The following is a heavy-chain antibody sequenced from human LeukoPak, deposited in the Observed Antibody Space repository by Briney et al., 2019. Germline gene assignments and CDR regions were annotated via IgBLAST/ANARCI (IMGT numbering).Heavy chain of an antibody. V-gene: IGHV4-34*01. D-gene: IGHD6-19*01. J-gene: IGHJ6*02. CDR3: ARDSRPSIAVAHHYGMDV. CDR1: GGSFSGYY. Sequence: SETLSLTCAVYGGSFSGYYWSWIRQPPGKGLEWIGEINHSGSTNYNPSLKSRVTISVDTSKNQFSLKLSSVTAADTAVYYCARDSRPSIAVAHHYGMDVWGQGTTVTVSS. CDR2: INHSGST.